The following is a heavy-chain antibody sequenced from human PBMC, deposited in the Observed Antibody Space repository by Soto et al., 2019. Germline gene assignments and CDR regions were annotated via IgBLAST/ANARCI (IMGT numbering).Heavy chain of an antibody. V-gene: IGHV4-39*01. D-gene: IGHD6-6*01. Sequence: LSLTCTVSGDSIDTSSYCWGWIRQPPGKGLEWIGSVCYRGTTYYNPSLKSRLTISVDTSKRQFSLKLSSVTAADTAVFYCARQGEHSSSYFFDSWGQGTPVTVSS. J-gene: IGHJ4*02. CDR3: ARQGEHSSSYFFDS. CDR2: VCYRGTT. CDR1: GDSIDTSSYC.